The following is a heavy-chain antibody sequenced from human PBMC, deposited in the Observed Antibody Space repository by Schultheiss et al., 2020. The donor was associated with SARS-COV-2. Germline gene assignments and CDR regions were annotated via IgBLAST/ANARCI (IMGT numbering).Heavy chain of an antibody. J-gene: IGHJ4*02. Sequence: SQTLSLTCNVSGGSISSSSYYWGWIRQPPGKGLEWIGYIYFSGSTKYNPSLKSRVTISVDKSKNQFSLKLSSVTAADTAVYYCARGITIFGVANDYWGQGTLVTVSS. CDR2: IYFSGST. D-gene: IGHD3-3*01. CDR3: ARGITIFGVANDY. CDR1: GGSISSSSYY. V-gene: IGHV4-61*05.